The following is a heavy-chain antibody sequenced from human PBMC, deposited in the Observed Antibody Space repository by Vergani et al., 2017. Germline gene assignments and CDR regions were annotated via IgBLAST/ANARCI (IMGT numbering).Heavy chain of an antibody. Sequence: QVQLVQSGAEVKKPGASVKVSCKASGYTFTSYDINWVRQATGQGLEWMGRMNPDSGNTGYAQKFQGRVTMTRNTSISTAYMELSSLRSEDTAVYYCARGIHCGGDCYSNDAFDIWGQGTMVTVSS. V-gene: IGHV1-8*01. CDR2: MNPDSGNT. D-gene: IGHD2-21*02. CDR3: ARGIHCGGDCYSNDAFDI. J-gene: IGHJ3*02. CDR1: GYTFTSYD.